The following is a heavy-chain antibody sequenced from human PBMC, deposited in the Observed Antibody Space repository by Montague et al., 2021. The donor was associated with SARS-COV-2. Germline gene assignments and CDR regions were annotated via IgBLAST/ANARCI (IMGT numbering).Heavy chain of an antibody. CDR3: ARTSPCSGSYKEFDY. CDR1: GFSLKTPGMC. V-gene: IGHV2-70*11. Sequence: PALVKPTQTVTLTCTFSGFSLKTPGMCVSWIRQPPGKALEWLARIDWDGDKDFSTSLKTRLTVSRDTSKNQVVLTMTNMDPGDTATYYCARTSPCSGSYKEFDYWGQGVLVTVSS. J-gene: IGHJ4*02. CDR2: IDWDGDK. D-gene: IGHD1-26*01.